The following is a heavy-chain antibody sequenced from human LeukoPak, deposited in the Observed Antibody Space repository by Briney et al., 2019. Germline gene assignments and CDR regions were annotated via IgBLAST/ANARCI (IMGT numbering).Heavy chain of an antibody. Sequence: SVKVSCKASGGTFSSYAISWVRQAPGQGLAWMGRIISILGIANYAQKFQGRVTITADKSTSTAYMELSSLRSEDTAVYYCARDAQVAVAGTGGPYWFDPWGQGTLVTVSS. J-gene: IGHJ5*02. V-gene: IGHV1-69*04. CDR1: GGTFSSYA. CDR2: IISILGIA. CDR3: ARDAQVAVAGTGGPYWFDP. D-gene: IGHD6-19*01.